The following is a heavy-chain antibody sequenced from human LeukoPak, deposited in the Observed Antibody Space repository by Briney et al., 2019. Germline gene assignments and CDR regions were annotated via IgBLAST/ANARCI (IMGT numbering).Heavy chain of an antibody. CDR3: AKGLVVSSIADFFDY. J-gene: IGHJ4*02. Sequence: PGGSLRLSCAASGFTFDDYAMHWVRHAPGKGVEWVSGISWNSGSIGYADSVKGRFTISRDNAKNSLYLQMNSLRGEDMALYYCAKGLVVSSIADFFDYWGQGILVTVSS. CDR1: GFTFDDYA. D-gene: IGHD6-6*01. CDR2: ISWNSGSI. V-gene: IGHV3-9*03.